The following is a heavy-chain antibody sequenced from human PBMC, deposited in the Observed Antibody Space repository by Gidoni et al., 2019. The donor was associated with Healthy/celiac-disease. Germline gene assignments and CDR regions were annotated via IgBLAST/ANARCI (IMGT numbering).Heavy chain of an antibody. V-gene: IGHV4-30-2*01. Sequence: QLQLQESGSGLVKPSQTLSLTCAVSGCPICSGGYSWSWIRQPPGKGLEWIGYIDHSGSTYYNPSLKSRVTISVDRSKNQFSLKLSSVTAADTAVYYCARGVATIKAEYFDYWGQGTLVTVSS. CDR3: ARGVATIKAEYFDY. CDR2: IDHSGST. D-gene: IGHD5-12*01. CDR1: GCPICSGGYS. J-gene: IGHJ4*02.